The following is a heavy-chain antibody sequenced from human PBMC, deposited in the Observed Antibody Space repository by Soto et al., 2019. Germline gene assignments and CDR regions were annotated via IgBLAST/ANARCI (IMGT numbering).Heavy chain of an antibody. J-gene: IGHJ4*02. CDR1: GGTFSSYA. Sequence: QVQLVQSGAEVRKPGSSVKVSCKASGGTFSSYAISWVRQAPGQGLEWMGGIIPIFGTANYAQKFQGRVTITADASTSTAYMELSSLRSEDTAVYYCARTKPSGYDYLQFDYWGQGTLVTVSS. CDR2: IIPIFGTA. CDR3: ARTKPSGYDYLQFDY. V-gene: IGHV1-69*01. D-gene: IGHD5-12*01.